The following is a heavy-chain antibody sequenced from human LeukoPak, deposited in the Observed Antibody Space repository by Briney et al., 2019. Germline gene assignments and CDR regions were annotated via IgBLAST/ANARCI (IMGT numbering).Heavy chain of an antibody. D-gene: IGHD2/OR15-2a*01. CDR3: AGDLSWYFDY. CDR1: GFTFSSYW. CDR2: INSDGSST. V-gene: IGHV3-74*01. J-gene: IGHJ4*02. Sequence: GGSLRLSCAASGFTFSSYWMHWVRQAPGEGLVWVSRINSDGSSTSYADSVKGRFTISRDNAKNTLYLQMNSLRAEDTAVYYCAGDLSWYFDYWGQGTLVTVSS.